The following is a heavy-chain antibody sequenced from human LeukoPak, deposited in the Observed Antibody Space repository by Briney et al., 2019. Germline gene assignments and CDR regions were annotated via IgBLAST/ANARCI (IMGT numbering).Heavy chain of an antibody. J-gene: IGHJ6*03. V-gene: IGHV4-61*02. D-gene: IGHD4-17*01. Sequence: SETLSLTCTVSGGSISSGSYYWSWIRQPAGKGLEWIGRIYTSGSTTYNSSLKSRVTISLDTSKNHFSLRLSSVTAADTAVYYCARDLYGEYYYYYMDVWGKGTTATISS. CDR3: ARDLYGEYYYYYMDV. CDR1: GGSISSGSYY. CDR2: IYTSGST.